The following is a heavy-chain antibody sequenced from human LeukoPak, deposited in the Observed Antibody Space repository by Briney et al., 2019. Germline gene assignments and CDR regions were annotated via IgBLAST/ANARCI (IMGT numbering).Heavy chain of an antibody. D-gene: IGHD6-13*01. V-gene: IGHV5-51*01. CDR2: IFPGDADT. CDR3: ARHGGSSWYLGNYYMDV. CDR1: GYSFISYW. J-gene: IGHJ6*03. Sequence: GESLKISCKGSGYSFISYWIGWVGRMPGKGLEWMGIIFPGDADTRYSPSFQGEVTISADKSISTAYLQWSSLKASETAMYYCARHGGSSWYLGNYYMDVWGKGTTVTVSS.